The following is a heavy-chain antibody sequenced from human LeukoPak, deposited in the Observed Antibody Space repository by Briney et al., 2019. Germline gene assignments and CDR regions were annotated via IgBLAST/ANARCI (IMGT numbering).Heavy chain of an antibody. D-gene: IGHD5-18*01. Sequence: PGRSLRLSCAASGFTFEEYAMHWVRQAPGEGLEWVSGIRWNSGSLGYVDSVKGRFTISRDNAKNSLYLEMNSLRAEDTALYYCVKDKSAITKGFFDSWGQGTLVTVSS. J-gene: IGHJ4*01. CDR2: IRWNSGSL. CDR3: VKDKSAITKGFFDS. V-gene: IGHV3-9*01. CDR1: GFTFEEYA.